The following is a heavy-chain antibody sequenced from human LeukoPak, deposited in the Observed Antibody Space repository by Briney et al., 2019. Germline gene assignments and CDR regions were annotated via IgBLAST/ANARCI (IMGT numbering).Heavy chain of an antibody. D-gene: IGHD3-10*01. Sequence: PGGSLRLSCAASGFTFDDYGMSWARQAPGKGLEWVSGINWNGGSTGYADSVKGRFTISRDNAKNSLYLQMNSLRAEDTALYYCARPTGGNYGFDYWGQGTLVTVSS. V-gene: IGHV3-20*04. CDR3: ARPTGGNYGFDY. J-gene: IGHJ4*02. CDR2: INWNGGST. CDR1: GFTFDDYG.